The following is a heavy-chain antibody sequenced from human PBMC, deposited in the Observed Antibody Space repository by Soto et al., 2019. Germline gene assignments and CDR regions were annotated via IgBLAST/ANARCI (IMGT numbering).Heavy chain of an antibody. J-gene: IGHJ6*02. CDR2: IYYSGTT. Sequence: PSETLSLTCTVSGGSISSDGFYWTWIRQRPGKGLEWIGFIYYSGTTYYNPSLKSRLTISVDTSKNQFSLRLTSATAADTAVYYCARDRLRAVTTADGMDVWGQGTTVTAP. D-gene: IGHD4-17*01. V-gene: IGHV4-31*03. CDR1: GGSISSDGFY. CDR3: ARDRLRAVTTADGMDV.